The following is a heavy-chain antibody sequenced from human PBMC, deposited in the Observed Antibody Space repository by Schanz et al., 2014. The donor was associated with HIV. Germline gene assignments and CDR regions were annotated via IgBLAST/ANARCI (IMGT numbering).Heavy chain of an antibody. Sequence: QVQLVESGGGVVQPGRSLRLSCAASGFIFSSYGMHWVRQAPGKGLGWVAVIWYDGSKKYYVDSVKGRFTISRDNSKNTLYLQMNSLRAEDTAVYYCARDRMTANWKNDMDVWGQGTTVTVSS. J-gene: IGHJ6*02. D-gene: IGHD2-21*02. V-gene: IGHV3-33*01. CDR1: GFIFSSYG. CDR2: IWYDGSKK. CDR3: ARDRMTANWKNDMDV.